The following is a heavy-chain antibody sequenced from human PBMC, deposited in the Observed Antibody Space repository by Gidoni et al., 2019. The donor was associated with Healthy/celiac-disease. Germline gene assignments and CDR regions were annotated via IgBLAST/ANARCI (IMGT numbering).Heavy chain of an antibody. V-gene: IGHV3-23*01. J-gene: IGHJ4*02. D-gene: IGHD2-15*01. CDR2: ISGSGGST. CDR1: GFTFSSYA. CDR3: AKGKVVVGDQFDY. Sequence: EVQLLESGGGLVQPGGSLRLSCAASGFTFSSYAMSWVRQAPGKGLEWVSAISGSGGSTYSADSVKGRFTISRDNSKNTLYLQMNSLRAEDTAVYYCAKGKVVVGDQFDYWGQGTLVTVSS.